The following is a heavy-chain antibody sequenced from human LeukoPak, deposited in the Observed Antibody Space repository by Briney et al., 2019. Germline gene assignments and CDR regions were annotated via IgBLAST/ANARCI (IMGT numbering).Heavy chain of an antibody. CDR3: GRPTKYWLVRGNGVDV. J-gene: IGHJ6*02. CDR2: IDAGGGDT. V-gene: IGHV3-23*01. Sequence: GASLRLSCAASGFSFSSYAMTWVRQAPGQGVEWVSSIDAGGGDTYHSDSVKGRFTISRDNSMNTLYLQMNSLRADDTAVYYCGRPTKYWLVRGNGVDVWGQGTTVTVSS. CDR1: GFSFSSYA. D-gene: IGHD6-19*01.